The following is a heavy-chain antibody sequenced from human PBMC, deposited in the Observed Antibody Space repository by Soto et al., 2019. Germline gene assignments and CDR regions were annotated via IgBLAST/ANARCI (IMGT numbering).Heavy chain of an antibody. CDR2: IYYSGST. Sequence: SETLSLTCTVSGGSISSSSYYWGWIRQPPGKGLEWIGSIYYSGSTYYNPSLKSRVTISVDTSKNQFSLKLSSVTAADTAVYYCARHEGYCSSTSCHPPFDHWGQGTLVTVSS. V-gene: IGHV4-39*01. D-gene: IGHD2-2*01. CDR1: GGSISSSSYY. CDR3: ARHEGYCSSTSCHPPFDH. J-gene: IGHJ5*02.